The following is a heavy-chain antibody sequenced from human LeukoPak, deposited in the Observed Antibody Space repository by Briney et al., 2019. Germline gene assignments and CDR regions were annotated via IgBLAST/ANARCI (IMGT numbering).Heavy chain of an antibody. V-gene: IGHV4-4*07. CDR1: GGSISSNY. J-gene: IGHJ4*02. CDR3: ARVSSGWSLYYFDS. Sequence: PAEALSLTCTVSGGSISSNYWSWIRQSAGKGLEWIGRIYTSGSTNYKPSLKSPVTMSVDTSKSQFSLKLSSVTAADTAVYYCARVSSGWSLYYFDSWGQGTLVTVSS. D-gene: IGHD6-19*01. CDR2: IYTSGST.